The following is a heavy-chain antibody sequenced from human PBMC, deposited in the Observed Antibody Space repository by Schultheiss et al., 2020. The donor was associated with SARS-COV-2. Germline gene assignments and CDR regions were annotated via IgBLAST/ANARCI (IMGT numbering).Heavy chain of an antibody. D-gene: IGHD6-19*01. CDR2: IKQDGSEK. Sequence: GGSLRLSCAASGFIFSSYWMYWVRQVPGKGLEWVANIKQDGSEKYYVDSVKGRFTISRDNAKNSLYLQMNSLRAEDTAVYYCARDDPYSSGWSRYYYYYYGMDVWGQGTTVTVSS. CDR1: GFIFSSYW. J-gene: IGHJ6*02. V-gene: IGHV3-7*01. CDR3: ARDDPYSSGWSRYYYYYYGMDV.